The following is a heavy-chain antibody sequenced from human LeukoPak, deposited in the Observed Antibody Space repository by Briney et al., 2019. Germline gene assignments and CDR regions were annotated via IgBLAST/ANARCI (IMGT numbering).Heavy chain of an antibody. Sequence: ASVKVSCKASGYTFTSYGISWVRQAPGQGLEWMGRIIPILGIANYAQKFQGRVTITADKSTSTAYMELSSLRSEDTAVYYCARGIAAESEESWGQGTLVTVSS. D-gene: IGHD6-13*01. J-gene: IGHJ5*02. V-gene: IGHV1-69*04. CDR2: IIPILGIA. CDR1: GYTFTSYG. CDR3: ARGIAAESEES.